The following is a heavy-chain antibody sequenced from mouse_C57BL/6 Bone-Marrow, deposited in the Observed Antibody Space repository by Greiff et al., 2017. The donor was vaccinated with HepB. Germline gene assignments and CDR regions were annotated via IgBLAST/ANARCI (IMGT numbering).Heavy chain of an antibody. D-gene: IGHD1-1*01. CDR1: GYTFTNYW. Sequence: VQLQQSGAELVRPGTSVKMSCKASGYTFTNYWIGWAKQRPGHGLEWIGDIYPGGGYTNYNEKFKGKATLTADKSSSTAYMQFCSLTSEDSAIYYCARLRLTTVVGFDYWGQGTTLTVSS. V-gene: IGHV1-63*01. J-gene: IGHJ2*01. CDR2: IYPGGGYT. CDR3: ARLRLTTVVGFDY.